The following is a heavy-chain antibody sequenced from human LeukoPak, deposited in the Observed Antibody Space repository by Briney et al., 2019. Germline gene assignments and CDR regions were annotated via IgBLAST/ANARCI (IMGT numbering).Heavy chain of an antibody. Sequence: GGSLRLSCAASGFMFSSSWMAWVRQAPGKGLEWVANIKEDGSDKNYVDSMKGRFTISRDNAKNSLYLQMNSLRAEDTAVYYCSKWKAIVLVPEARSPIDYWGQGTLVTVSS. J-gene: IGHJ4*02. CDR1: GFMFSSSW. CDR3: SKWKAIVLVPEARSPIDY. V-gene: IGHV3-7*01. CDR2: IKEDGSDK. D-gene: IGHD2-2*01.